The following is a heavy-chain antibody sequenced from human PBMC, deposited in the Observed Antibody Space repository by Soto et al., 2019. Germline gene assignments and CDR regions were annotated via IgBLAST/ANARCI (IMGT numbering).Heavy chain of an antibody. Sequence: PGGSLRLSCAASGFTFSSYAMHWVRQAPGKGLEWVAVIPYDGSNKYYADSVKGRFTISRDNSKNTLYLQMNSLRAEDTAVYYCARNYYDSSGYYLEYNWFDPWGQGTLVTVSS. CDR1: GFTFSSYA. V-gene: IGHV3-30-3*01. D-gene: IGHD3-22*01. J-gene: IGHJ5*02. CDR2: IPYDGSNK. CDR3: ARNYYDSSGYYLEYNWFDP.